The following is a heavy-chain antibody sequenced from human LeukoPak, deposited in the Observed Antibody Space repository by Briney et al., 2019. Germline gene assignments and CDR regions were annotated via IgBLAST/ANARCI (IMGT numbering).Heavy chain of an antibody. J-gene: IGHJ4*02. CDR3: ARVWPYYDSSGYIDY. Sequence: GGSLRLSCAASGFTFSSYAMHWVRQAPGKGLEWVAVISYDGSNKYYADSVKGRFTISRDNSKNTLYLQMNSLRAEDTAVYYCARVWPYYDSSGYIDYWGQGTLVTVSS. CDR1: GFTFSSYA. V-gene: IGHV3-30-3*01. CDR2: ISYDGSNK. D-gene: IGHD3-22*01.